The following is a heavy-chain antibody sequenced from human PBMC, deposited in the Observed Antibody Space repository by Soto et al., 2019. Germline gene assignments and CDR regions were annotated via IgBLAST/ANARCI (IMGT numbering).Heavy chain of an antibody. CDR1: GGSISSGGYS. Sequence: PSETLSLTCAVSGGSISSGGYSWSWIRQPPGKGLEWIGYIYHSGSTYYNPSLKSRVTISVDRSKNQFSLKLSSVTAADTAVYYCARVVVAETGWFDPWGQGTLVTVSS. D-gene: IGHD2-15*01. CDR3: ARVVVAETGWFDP. V-gene: IGHV4-30-2*01. CDR2: IYHSGST. J-gene: IGHJ5*02.